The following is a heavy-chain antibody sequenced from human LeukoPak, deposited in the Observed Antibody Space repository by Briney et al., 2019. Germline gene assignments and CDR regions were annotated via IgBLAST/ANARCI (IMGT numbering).Heavy chain of an antibody. CDR3: AKDRRDGYSCFDY. V-gene: IGHV3-30*18. CDR1: GFTFSSYG. D-gene: IGHD5-24*01. J-gene: IGHJ4*02. CDR2: ISYDGGNK. Sequence: GGSLRLSCAASGFTFSSYGMHWVRQAPGKGLEWVAVISYDGGNKYYADSVKGRFTISRDNSKNTLYLQMNSLRAEDTAVYYCAKDRRDGYSCFDYWGQGTLVTVSS.